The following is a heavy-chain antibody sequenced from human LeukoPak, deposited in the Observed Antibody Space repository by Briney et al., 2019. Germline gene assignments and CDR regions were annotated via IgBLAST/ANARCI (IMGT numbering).Heavy chain of an antibody. CDR2: IYHSGST. CDR3: VGSSWNNGGVTIDY. Sequence: PSETLSLTCAVSGGSISSGGYSWSWIRQPPGKGLEWIGYIYHSGSTYYNPSLKSRVTISVDRSKNQFSLKLSSVTAADTAVYHCVGSSWNNGGVTIDYWGQGTLVTVSS. D-gene: IGHD6-13*01. J-gene: IGHJ4*02. V-gene: IGHV4-30-2*01. CDR1: GGSISSGGYS.